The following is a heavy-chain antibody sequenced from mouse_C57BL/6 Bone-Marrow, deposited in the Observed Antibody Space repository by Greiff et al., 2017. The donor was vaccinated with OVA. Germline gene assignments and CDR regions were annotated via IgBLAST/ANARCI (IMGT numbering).Heavy chain of an antibody. V-gene: IGHV1-53*01. CDR3: GRGGGYDDYAMDY. D-gene: IGHD2-2*01. CDR2: INPTNGGT. J-gene: IGHJ4*01. CDR1: GYTFTSYW. Sequence: QVHVKQSGTELVKPGASVKLSCKASGYTFTSYWMHWVKQRPGQGLEWIGNINPTNGGTNYNEEFKSKATLTVDKSSSTAYMQHSSLTSEDSAVYYCGRGGGYDDYAMDYWGQGTSVTVSS.